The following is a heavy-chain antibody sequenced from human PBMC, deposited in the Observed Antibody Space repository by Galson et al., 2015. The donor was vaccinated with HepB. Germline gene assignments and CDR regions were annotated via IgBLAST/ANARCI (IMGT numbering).Heavy chain of an antibody. CDR3: AKGYSYGYLDY. D-gene: IGHD5-18*01. V-gene: IGHV3-23*01. Sequence: SLRPSCAASGFTFSNAWMSWVRQAPGKGLEWVSAISGSGGSTYYADSVKGRFTISRDNSKNTLYLQMNSLRAEDTAVYYCAKGYSYGYLDYWGRGTLVTVSS. CDR1: GFTFSNAW. J-gene: IGHJ4*02. CDR2: ISGSGGST.